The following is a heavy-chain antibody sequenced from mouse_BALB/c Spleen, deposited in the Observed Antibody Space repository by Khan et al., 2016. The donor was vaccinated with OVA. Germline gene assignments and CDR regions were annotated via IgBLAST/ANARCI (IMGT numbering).Heavy chain of an antibody. CDR2: ISYSGST. CDR3: ARDYGSRYFDV. J-gene: IGHJ1*01. D-gene: IGHD1-1*01. V-gene: IGHV3-2*02. Sequence: EVQLQESGPGLVKPSQSLSLTCTVTGYSITSDYAWNWIRQFPGNKLEWMGYISYSGSTSYNPSLKSRISITRDTSKNQFFLQLNSVTTEDTATHYYARDYGSRYFDVWGAGTTVTVSS. CDR1: GYSITSDYA.